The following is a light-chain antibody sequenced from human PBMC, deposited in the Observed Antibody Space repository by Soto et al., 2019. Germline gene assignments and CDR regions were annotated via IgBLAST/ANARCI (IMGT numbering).Light chain of an antibody. CDR2: AAS. CDR1: QNIIRH. V-gene: IGKV1-39*01. CDR3: QHSYSMPIA. Sequence: DIQMTQSPSTLSASVGDRVTITCRASQNIIRHLNWYQHKPGRAPRLLIYAASTLQSEVPSRFTGSGSGTEFTLTISGLQPEDFATYYCQHSYSMPIAFGQGTRLEIK. J-gene: IGKJ5*01.